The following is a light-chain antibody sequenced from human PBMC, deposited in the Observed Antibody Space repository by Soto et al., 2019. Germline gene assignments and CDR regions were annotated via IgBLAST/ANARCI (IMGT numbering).Light chain of an antibody. CDR3: QQRSNWPPLT. Sequence: EIVLTQSTGTLSLSPGERATLSCRASQSVSSSYLAWYQQKPGQAPRLLIYGASSRATGIPDRFSGSGSGTDFTLTISSLEPEDFAVYYCQQRSNWPPLTFGGGAKVDI. J-gene: IGKJ4*01. V-gene: IGKV3D-20*02. CDR2: GAS. CDR1: QSVSSSY.